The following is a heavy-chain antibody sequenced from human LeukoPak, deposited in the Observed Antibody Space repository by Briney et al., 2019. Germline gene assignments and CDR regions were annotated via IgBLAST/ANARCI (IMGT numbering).Heavy chain of an antibody. V-gene: IGHV1-18*01. CDR1: GYTFSIYD. Sequence: GASVKVSCKASGYTFSIYDISWVRQAPGQGLEWMGWISGYNGNTNSAQKLQGRVTMTTDTSTSTAYMELRSLRSDDTAVYYCARVRRDGYNGLEYWGQGTLVTVSS. CDR3: ARVRRDGYNGLEY. D-gene: IGHD5-24*01. J-gene: IGHJ4*02. CDR2: ISGYNGNT.